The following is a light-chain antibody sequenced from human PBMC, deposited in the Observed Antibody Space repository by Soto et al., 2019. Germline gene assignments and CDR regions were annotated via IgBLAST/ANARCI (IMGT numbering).Light chain of an antibody. CDR1: QSVSSY. V-gene: IGKV3-11*01. J-gene: IGKJ1*01. Sequence: EIGLTDSPATLSLSPGEIATLSCRASQSVSSYLAWYQQKPGQAPRLLIYDASNRATGIPARFSGSGSGTDFTLTINRLEPEDFAVYYCQQYNNWPRTFGQATKVDIK. CDR3: QQYNNWPRT. CDR2: DAS.